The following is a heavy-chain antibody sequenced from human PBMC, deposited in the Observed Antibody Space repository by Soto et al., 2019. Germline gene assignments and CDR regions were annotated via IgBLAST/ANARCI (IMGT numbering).Heavy chain of an antibody. J-gene: IGHJ4*02. CDR3: ARGYDSSGYYPPYFDY. Sequence: QVQLQESGPGLVKPSQTLSLTCTVSGGSISSGGYYWSWIRQHPGKGLEWIGYIYYSGSTYYNPSLRGRVTISVDTSKNQFSRKLSSVTAADTAVYYCARGYDSSGYYPPYFDYWGQGTLVTVSS. CDR1: GGSISSGGYY. CDR2: IYYSGST. V-gene: IGHV4-31*03. D-gene: IGHD3-22*01.